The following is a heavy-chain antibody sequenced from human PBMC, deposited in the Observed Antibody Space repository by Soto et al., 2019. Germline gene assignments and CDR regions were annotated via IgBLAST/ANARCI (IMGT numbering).Heavy chain of an antibody. CDR1: AYTFTSYY. D-gene: IGHD4-17*01. CDR3: ARASYHGPMDV. J-gene: IGHJ6*03. CDR2: INPSGGST. V-gene: IGHV1-46*03. Sequence: ASVKVSCKASAYTFTSYYMHWVRQAPGQGLEWMGIINPSGGSTSYAQKFQGRVTMTRDTSTSTVYMELSSLRSEDTAVYYCARASYHGPMDVWGKGTTVTVSS.